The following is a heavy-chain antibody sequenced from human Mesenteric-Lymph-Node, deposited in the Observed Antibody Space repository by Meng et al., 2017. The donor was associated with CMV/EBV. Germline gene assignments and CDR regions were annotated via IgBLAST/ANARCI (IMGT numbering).Heavy chain of an antibody. CDR3: AKLDGRSIMIRGVINDAFDI. CDR2: INYSGGTT. J-gene: IGHJ3*02. Sequence: GGSLRLSCAASGFTFSSYAMSWVRQAPGKGLEWVSTINYSGGTTDYADSVKGRFTISRDSSKNTLYLQMNSLRADDTAVYYCAKLDGRSIMIRGVINDAFDIWGQGTMVTVSS. V-gene: IGHV3-23*01. CDR1: GFTFSSYA. D-gene: IGHD3-10*01.